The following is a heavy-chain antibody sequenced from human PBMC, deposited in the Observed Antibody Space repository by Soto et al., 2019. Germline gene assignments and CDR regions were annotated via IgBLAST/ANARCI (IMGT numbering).Heavy chain of an antibody. D-gene: IGHD2-2*01. CDR1: GFTFSSYA. J-gene: IGHJ6*02. CDR3: AKSSSRAHYYAMDV. Sequence: SGGSLRLSCAVSGFTFSSYAMNWVRQAPGKGLEWVAGVSTSGGGTSYADSVKGRFTISRDNSKDTLYLQMNSLRAEDTAVYYCAKSSSRAHYYAMDVWGQGTTVTVSS. CDR2: VSTSGGGT. V-gene: IGHV3-23*01.